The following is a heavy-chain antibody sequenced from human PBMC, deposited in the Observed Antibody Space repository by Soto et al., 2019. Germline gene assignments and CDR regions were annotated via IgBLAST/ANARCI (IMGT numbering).Heavy chain of an antibody. Sequence: ASVKVSCKASGYTFTGYYMHWVRQAPGQGLEWMGWINPNSGGTNYAQKFQGWVTMTRDTSISTAYMELSRLRSDDTAVYYCARTCSGGSFYPWIDAFDIWGQGTMVTVS. CDR2: INPNSGGT. V-gene: IGHV1-2*04. J-gene: IGHJ3*02. CDR1: GYTFTGYY. CDR3: ARTCSGGSFYPWIDAFDI. D-gene: IGHD2-15*01.